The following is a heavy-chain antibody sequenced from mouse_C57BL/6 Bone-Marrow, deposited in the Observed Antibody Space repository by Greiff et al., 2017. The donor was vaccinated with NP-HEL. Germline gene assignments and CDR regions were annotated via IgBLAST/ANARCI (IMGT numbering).Heavy chain of an antibody. CDR3: AREGIGTTVVATDWYFDV. D-gene: IGHD1-1*01. Sequence: VQLQQSGPELVKPGASVKIPCKASGYTFTDYNMDWVKQSHGKSLEWIGDINPNNGGTIYNQKFKGKATLTVDKSSSTAYMELRSLTSEDTAVYYCAREGIGTTVVATDWYFDVWGTGTTVTVSS. CDR2: INPNNGGT. J-gene: IGHJ1*03. V-gene: IGHV1-18*01. CDR1: GYTFTDYN.